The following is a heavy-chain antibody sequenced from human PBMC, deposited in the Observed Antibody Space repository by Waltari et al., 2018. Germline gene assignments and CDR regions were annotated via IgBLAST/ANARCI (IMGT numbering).Heavy chain of an antibody. Sequence: EVQLVEYGGGLVKPGGCIRLSCAGAGFACNDAWMSWVGQAPGKELEWVGRSRSKTDGGTIDYAAPVKDRFSISRDDSKNTLYLQMNSLEIEDTAVYYCTRRYCSSTTCINAFDIWGQGTVVTVSS. D-gene: IGHD2-2*01. CDR3: TRRYCSSTTCINAFDI. J-gene: IGHJ3*02. CDR2: SRSKTDGGTI. V-gene: IGHV3-15*01. CDR1: GFACNDAW.